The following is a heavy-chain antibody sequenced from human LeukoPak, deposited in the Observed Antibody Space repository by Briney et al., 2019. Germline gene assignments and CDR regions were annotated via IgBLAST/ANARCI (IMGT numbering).Heavy chain of an antibody. V-gene: IGHV3-11*01. CDR1: GFTFSDYY. D-gene: IGHD6-25*01. Sequence: GGSLRLSCAASGFTFSDYYMSWIRQAPGKGLEWVSYISSSGSTIYYADSVKRRFTISRDNAKNSLYLQMNSLRAEDTAVYYCARDPSSGGYYYGMDVWGQGTTVTVSS. CDR3: ARDPSSGGYYYGMDV. CDR2: ISSSGSTI. J-gene: IGHJ6*02.